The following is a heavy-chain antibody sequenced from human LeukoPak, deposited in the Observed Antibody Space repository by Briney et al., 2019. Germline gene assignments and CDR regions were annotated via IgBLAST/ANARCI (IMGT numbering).Heavy chain of an antibody. CDR3: ASTPGRGYYDSSGYYIYYYGMDV. Sequence: GGSLRLSCAASGFTFSSYSMNWVRQAPGKGLEWVSYISSSSSTIYYADSVKGRFTISRDNAKNSLYLRMNSLRAEDTAVYYCASTPGRGYYDSSGYYIYYYGMDVWGQGTTVTVSS. V-gene: IGHV3-48*04. CDR1: GFTFSSYS. D-gene: IGHD3-22*01. CDR2: ISSSSSTI. J-gene: IGHJ6*02.